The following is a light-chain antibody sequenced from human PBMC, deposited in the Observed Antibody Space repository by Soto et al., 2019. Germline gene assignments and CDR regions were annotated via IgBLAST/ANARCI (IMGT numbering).Light chain of an antibody. CDR3: QQYGGSPPFT. V-gene: IGKV3-20*01. Sequence: EIVLTQSPGTLSLSPGERATLSCRASQSVSSPYLAWYRQKPGQAPRLLIYGTSNRATGIPDRFSGSGSGTDFTLTISRLETEDFAVYYCQQYGGSPPFTFGQGTRLEI. CDR1: QSVSSPY. J-gene: IGKJ5*01. CDR2: GTS.